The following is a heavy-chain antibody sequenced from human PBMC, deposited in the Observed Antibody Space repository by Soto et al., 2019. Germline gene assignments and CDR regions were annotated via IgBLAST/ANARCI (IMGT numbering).Heavy chain of an antibody. CDR2: IYSGGST. D-gene: IGHD6-19*01. Sequence: LRLSCAASGFTVSSNYMSWVRQAPGKGLEWVSVIYSGGSTYYADSVKGRFTISRDNSKNTLYLQMNSLRAEDTAVYYCASLKGYSSGGDVWGQGTTVTVSS. CDR3: ASLKGYSSGGDV. CDR1: GFTVSSNY. V-gene: IGHV3-53*01. J-gene: IGHJ6*02.